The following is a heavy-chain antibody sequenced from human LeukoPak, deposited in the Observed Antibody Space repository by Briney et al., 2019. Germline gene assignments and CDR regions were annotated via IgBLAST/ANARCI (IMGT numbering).Heavy chain of an antibody. Sequence: SETLSLTCTVSGGSISSSSYYWGWIRQPPGKGLEWIGSIYYSGSTYYNPSLKSRVTISVDTSKNQFSLKLSSVTAADTAVYYCAREFGQLVPDYWGQGTLVTVSS. CDR3: AREFGQLVPDY. J-gene: IGHJ4*02. D-gene: IGHD6-6*01. CDR2: IYYSGST. V-gene: IGHV4-39*02. CDR1: GGSISSSSYY.